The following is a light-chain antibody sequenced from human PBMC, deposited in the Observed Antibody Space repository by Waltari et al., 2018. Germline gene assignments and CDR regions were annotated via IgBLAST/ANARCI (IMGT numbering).Light chain of an antibody. CDR3: QQSYDSVRT. CDR1: QHIGNL. J-gene: IGKJ1*01. CDR2: AAS. Sequence: IQVTQSPSSLSASVGDTVTIACRTSQHIGNLVNWYQQKPGKAPQLLIYAASSLESGVPHRFSGSGFGIDFTLTISSLQPEDFAIYFCQQSYDSVRTFGQGTKVEIK. V-gene: IGKV1-39*01.